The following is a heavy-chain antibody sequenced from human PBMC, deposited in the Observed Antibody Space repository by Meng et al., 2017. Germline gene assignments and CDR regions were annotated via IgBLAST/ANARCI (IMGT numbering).Heavy chain of an antibody. CDR1: GGSISSYY. CDR3: ARGYYGSGSYYNPLDY. V-gene: IGHV4-59*01. CDR2: IYYSGST. D-gene: IGHD3-10*01. J-gene: IGHJ4*02. Sequence: SETLSLTCTVSGGSISSYYWSWIRQPPGKGLEWIGYIYYSGSTNYNPSLKSRVTISVDTSKNQFSLKLSSVTAADTAVYCCARGYYGSGSYYNPLDYWGQGTLVTVSS.